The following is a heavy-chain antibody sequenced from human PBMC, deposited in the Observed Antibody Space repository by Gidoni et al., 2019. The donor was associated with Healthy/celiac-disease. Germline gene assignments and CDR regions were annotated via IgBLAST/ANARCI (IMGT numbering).Heavy chain of an antibody. J-gene: IGHJ6*02. V-gene: IGHV4-34*01. Sequence: QVQLQQWGAGLLKPSETLSLTCAVYGGSFRGYYWSWIRQPPGKGLEWIGEINHSGSTNYNPSLKSRVTISVDTSKNQFSLKLSSVTAADTAVYYCARGGLQYWDYYYYGMDVWGQGTTVTVSS. CDR3: ARGGLQYWDYYYYGMDV. CDR2: INHSGST. CDR1: GGSFRGYY. D-gene: IGHD2-8*02.